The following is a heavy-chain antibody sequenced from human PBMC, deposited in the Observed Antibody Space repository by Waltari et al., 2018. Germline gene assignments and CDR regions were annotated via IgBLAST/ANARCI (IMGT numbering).Heavy chain of an antibody. J-gene: IGHJ5*02. Sequence: QVQLQESGPGLVKPSQTLSLTCTVPGGSISSGSYYWSWIRQPAGKGLEWIGRIYTSGSTNYNPSLKSRVTISVXTSKNQFSLKLSSVTAADTAVYYCARDTKSGISFDPWGQGTXVTVSS. CDR2: IYTSGST. CDR3: ARDTKSGISFDP. V-gene: IGHV4-61*02. CDR1: GGSISSGSYY. D-gene: IGHD2-2*01.